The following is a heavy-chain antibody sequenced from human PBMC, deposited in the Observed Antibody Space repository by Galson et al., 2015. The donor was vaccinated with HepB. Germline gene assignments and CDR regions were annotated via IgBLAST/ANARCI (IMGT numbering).Heavy chain of an antibody. J-gene: IGHJ3*02. V-gene: IGHV1-69*13. D-gene: IGHD6-13*01. CDR2: IIPIFGTA. Sequence: SVKVSCKASGGTFSSYAISWVRQAPGQGLEWMGGIIPIFGTANYAQKFQGRVTITADESTSTAYMELSSLRSEDTAVYYCAMRYSSSWYLDAFDIWGQGTMVTVSS. CDR1: GGTFSSYA. CDR3: AMRYSSSWYLDAFDI.